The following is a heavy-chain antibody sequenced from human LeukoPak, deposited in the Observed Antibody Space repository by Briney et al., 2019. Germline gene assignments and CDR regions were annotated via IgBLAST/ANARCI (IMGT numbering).Heavy chain of an antibody. CDR3: ARDQSSGPLPRVVTPGVFDY. D-gene: IGHD4-23*01. CDR1: GFTFSSYA. CDR2: ISSNGGST. V-gene: IGHV3-64*01. Sequence: GGSLRLSCAASGFTFSSYAMHWVRQAPGKGLEYVSAISSNGGSTYYANSVKGRFTISRDNSKNTLYLQMGSLRAEDMAVYYCARDQSSGPLPRVVTPGVFDYWGQGTLVTVSS. J-gene: IGHJ4*02.